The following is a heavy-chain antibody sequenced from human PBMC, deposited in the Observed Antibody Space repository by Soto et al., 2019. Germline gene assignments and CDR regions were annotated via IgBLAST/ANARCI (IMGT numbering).Heavy chain of an antibody. CDR2: IYYSGST. Sequence: PSETLSLTCTVSGGSISSYYWSWIRQPPGKGLEWIGYIYYSGSTNYNPSLKSRVTISVDTSKNQFSLKLSSVTAADTAVYYCASGTLCSSTSCYAHYFDYRGQRTLVTVSS. J-gene: IGHJ4*02. CDR3: ASGTLCSSTSCYAHYFDY. V-gene: IGHV4-59*08. D-gene: IGHD2-2*01. CDR1: GGSISSYY.